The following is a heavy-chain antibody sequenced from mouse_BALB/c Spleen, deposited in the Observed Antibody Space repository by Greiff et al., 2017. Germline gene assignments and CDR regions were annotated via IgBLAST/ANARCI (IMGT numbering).Heavy chain of an antibody. CDR1: GFTFNTYA. V-gene: IGHV10-1*02. CDR3: VRGRYGNAMDY. D-gene: IGHD2-14*01. CDR2: IRSKSNNYAT. J-gene: IGHJ4*01. Sequence: EVQRVESGGGLVQPKGSLKLSCAASGFTFNTYAMNWVRQAPGKGLEWVARIRSKSNNYATYYADSVKDRFTISRDDSQSMLYLQMNNLKTEDTAMYYCVRGRYGNAMDYWGQGTSGTVSS.